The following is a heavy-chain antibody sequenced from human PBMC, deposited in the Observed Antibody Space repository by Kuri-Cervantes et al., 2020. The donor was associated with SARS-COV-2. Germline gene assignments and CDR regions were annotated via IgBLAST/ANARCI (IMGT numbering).Heavy chain of an antibody. J-gene: IGHJ4*02. CDR3: ASNYYGSGK. D-gene: IGHD3-10*01. Sequence: KVSCKGSGYSFTSYWISWVRQMPGKGLEWMGRIDPSDSYTNYSPSFQGHVTISADKSISTAYLQWNSLKASDTAMYYCASNYYGSGKWGQGTLVTVSS. CDR2: IDPSDSYT. CDR1: GYSFTSYW. V-gene: IGHV5-10-1*01.